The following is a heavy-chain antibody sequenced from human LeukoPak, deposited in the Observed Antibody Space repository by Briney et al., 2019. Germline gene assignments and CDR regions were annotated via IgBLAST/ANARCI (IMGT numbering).Heavy chain of an antibody. CDR2: ISGSGDST. D-gene: IGHD3-10*01. Sequence: GGSLRLSCAASGFSFSTYAMSWVRQAPGKGLEWVSGISGSGDSTDYADSVKGRFTISRDNSKNTLYLQINSLRAEDTAVYYCAKPPLGNLFAGSPFYLDYWGQGTLVNVP. J-gene: IGHJ4*02. CDR3: AKPPLGNLFAGSPFYLDY. CDR1: GFSFSTYA. V-gene: IGHV3-23*01.